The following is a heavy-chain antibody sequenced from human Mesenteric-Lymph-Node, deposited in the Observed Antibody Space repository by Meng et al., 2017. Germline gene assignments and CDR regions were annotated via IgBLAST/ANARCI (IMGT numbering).Heavy chain of an antibody. J-gene: IGHJ6*02. D-gene: IGHD3-10*01. Sequence: GSLRLSCTVSGGYISTYFWSWIRQAPGKGLEWIGNIYYTGSTNYNPSLKSRVTISVDTSKNQFSLKLSSVTAADTAVYYCARLTMVRGRPYGLDVWGQGTTVTVSS. V-gene: IGHV4-59*01. CDR3: ARLTMVRGRPYGLDV. CDR2: IYYTGST. CDR1: GGYISTYF.